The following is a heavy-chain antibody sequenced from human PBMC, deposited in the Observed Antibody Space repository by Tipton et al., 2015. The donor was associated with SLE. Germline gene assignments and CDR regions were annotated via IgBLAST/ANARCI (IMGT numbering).Heavy chain of an antibody. D-gene: IGHD4-17*01. V-gene: IGHV3-23*01. CDR2: ISGSGGST. CDR1: SSSSYY. Sequence: SSSSYYWGWIRQPPGKGLEWVSAISGSGGSTYYADSGKGRFTISRDNSKNTLYLQMNSLRAEDTAVYYCAKDGDYGDYIAYWGQGTLVAVSS. J-gene: IGHJ4*02. CDR3: AKDGDYGDYIAY.